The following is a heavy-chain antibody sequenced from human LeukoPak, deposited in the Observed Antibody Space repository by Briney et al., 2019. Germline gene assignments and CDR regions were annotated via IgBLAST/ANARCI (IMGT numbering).Heavy chain of an antibody. V-gene: IGHV4-4*07. D-gene: IGHD6-19*01. CDR1: GVSISSYV. CDR3: SRAVEPNGRSLDC. Sequence: SETLSLTCTVPGVSISSYVWSWIRQPAGKGLEWVGRIYTSGITNYNPSRKSRVTMSVDTSKNQLSLRLTSVTAADTAVYYCSRAVEPNGRSLDCWGQGTLVTVYS. J-gene: IGHJ4*02. CDR2: IYTSGIT.